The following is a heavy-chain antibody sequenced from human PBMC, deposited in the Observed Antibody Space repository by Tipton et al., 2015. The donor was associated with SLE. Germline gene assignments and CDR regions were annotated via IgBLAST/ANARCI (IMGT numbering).Heavy chain of an antibody. Sequence: SLRLSCAASGFTFSSYGMHWVRQAPGKGLEWVAVIWYDGSNKYYADSVKGRFTISRDNSKNTLYLQMNSLRAEDMAVYYCARGSIGSSSKLGDWGQGTLVTVSS. CDR1: GFTFSSYG. J-gene: IGHJ4*02. D-gene: IGHD6-6*01. V-gene: IGHV3-33*01. CDR3: ARGSIGSSSKLGD. CDR2: IWYDGSNK.